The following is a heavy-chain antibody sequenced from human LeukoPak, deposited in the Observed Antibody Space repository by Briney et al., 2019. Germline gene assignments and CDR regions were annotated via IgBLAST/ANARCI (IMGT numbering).Heavy chain of an antibody. CDR3: ARAQGTIVGAPFAFDI. CDR1: GGSVSSHY. V-gene: IGHV4-59*02. D-gene: IGHD1-26*01. CDR2: MYYSGRT. Sequence: PSETLSLTCTVSGGSVSSHYWSWIRQPPGKGLEWIGYMYYSGRTNYNPSLKSRVTISVDTSKNQFSLKLSSVTAADTAVYYCARAQGTIVGAPFAFDIWGQGTMVTVSS. J-gene: IGHJ3*02.